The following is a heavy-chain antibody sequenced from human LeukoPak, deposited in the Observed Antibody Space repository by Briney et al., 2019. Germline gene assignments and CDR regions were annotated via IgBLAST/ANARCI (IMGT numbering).Heavy chain of an antibody. J-gene: IGHJ5*02. CDR3: ARGLEHLNWFDP. V-gene: IGHV4-39*07. Sequence: SETLSLTCTVSGGSISSSSYYWGWIRQPPGKGLEWIGSIYYSGSTYYNPSPKSRVTISVDTSKNQFSLKLSSVTAADTAVYYCARGLEHLNWFDPWGQGTLVTVSS. CDR1: GGSISSSSYY. CDR2: IYYSGST.